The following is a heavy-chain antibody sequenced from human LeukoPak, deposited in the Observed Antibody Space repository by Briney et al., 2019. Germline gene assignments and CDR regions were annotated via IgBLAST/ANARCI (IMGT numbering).Heavy chain of an antibody. V-gene: IGHV3-73*01. J-gene: IGHJ2*01. CDR3: AKDPLAQWLVLTGQPDNLWYFDL. CDR1: GFTFSGSA. CDR2: IRSKANSYAT. D-gene: IGHD6-19*01. Sequence: PGGSLRLSCAASGFTFSGSAMHWVRQASGKGLEWVGRIRSKANSYATAYAASVKGRFTISRDDSKNKAYLQMNSLKTEDTAVYYCAKDPLAQWLVLTGQPDNLWYFDLWGRGTLVTVSS.